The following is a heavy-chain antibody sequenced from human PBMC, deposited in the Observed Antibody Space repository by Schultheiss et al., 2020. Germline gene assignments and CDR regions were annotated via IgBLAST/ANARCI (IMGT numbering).Heavy chain of an antibody. CDR3: ARDRRYCSSTSCYPYYYYYGMDV. J-gene: IGHJ6*02. Sequence: SETLSLTCTVSGGSISSGSYYWSWIRQPAGKGLEWIGRIYTSGSTNYNPSLKSRVTISVDTSKNQFSLKLSSVTAADTAVYYCARDRRYCSSTSCYPYYYYYGMDVWGQGTTVTVSS. CDR2: IYTSGST. D-gene: IGHD2-2*01. V-gene: IGHV4-61*02. CDR1: GGSISSGSYY.